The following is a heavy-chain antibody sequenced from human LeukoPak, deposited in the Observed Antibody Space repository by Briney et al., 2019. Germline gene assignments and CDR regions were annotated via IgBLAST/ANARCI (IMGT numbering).Heavy chain of an antibody. V-gene: IGHV4-39*01. D-gene: IGHD3-22*01. CDR3: ARLVDYYDGRGYLDF. CDR2: IYFSGRT. CDR1: GGSISSSGYY. Sequence: SETLSLTCTVSGGSISSSGYYWGWVRQPPGKGLEWIGLIYFSGRTYYNPSLKSRVTISVDTSKNQFSLKVNSVTAADTAVYYCARLVDYYDGRGYLDFWGQGTLLTVSS. J-gene: IGHJ4*02.